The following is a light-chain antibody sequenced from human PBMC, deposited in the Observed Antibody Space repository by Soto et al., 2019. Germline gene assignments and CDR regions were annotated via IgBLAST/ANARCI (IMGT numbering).Light chain of an antibody. V-gene: IGLV2-8*01. CDR3: SSHAGNNNYV. J-gene: IGLJ1*01. CDR2: AVT. Sequence: QSALTQPPSSSGSPGQSVAISCTGTSSDVGGQNYVSWYQQHPGKAPKLIIYAVTERPSGVPDRFCGSKSGNTASLTVSGLQTEDEADYYCSSHAGNNNYVFGTGTKVTAL. CDR1: SSDVGGQNY.